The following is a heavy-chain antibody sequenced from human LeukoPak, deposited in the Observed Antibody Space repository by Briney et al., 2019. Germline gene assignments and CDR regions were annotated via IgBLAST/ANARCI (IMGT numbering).Heavy chain of an antibody. J-gene: IGHJ4*02. CDR3: ARDPGGTWGFDY. Sequence: ASVKVSCKASGYTFTSHGLSWARQAPGQGIEWMGWISIYSGNTNYAQKFQDRISMTTDTSTNTAYMELRSLKSDDTAVYYCARDPGGTWGFDYWGQGALVTVSS. V-gene: IGHV1-18*01. CDR2: ISIYSGNT. CDR1: GYTFTSHG. D-gene: IGHD7-27*01.